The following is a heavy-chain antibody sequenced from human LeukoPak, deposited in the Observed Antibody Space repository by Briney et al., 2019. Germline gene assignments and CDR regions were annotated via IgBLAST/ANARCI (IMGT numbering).Heavy chain of an antibody. Sequence: GGSLRLSCAASGFTFSSYSMNWVRQAPGKGLEWVSSISSSSSYIYYADSVKGRFTISRDNAKNSLYLQMNSLRAEDTAVYYCARENWNDRVYYDMDVWGQGTTVTVSS. CDR1: GFTFSSYS. J-gene: IGHJ6*02. CDR2: ISSSSSYI. V-gene: IGHV3-21*01. D-gene: IGHD1-1*01. CDR3: ARENWNDRVYYDMDV.